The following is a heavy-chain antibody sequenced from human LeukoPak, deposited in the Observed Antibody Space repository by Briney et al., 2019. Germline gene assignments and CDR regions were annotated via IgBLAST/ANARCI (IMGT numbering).Heavy chain of an antibody. CDR3: ARVVVAATGGFDP. CDR2: ISSSSSYI. V-gene: IGHV3-21*01. D-gene: IGHD2-15*01. CDR1: GFTFSSYS. Sequence: GGSLRLSCAASGFTFSSYSMNWVRQAPGKGLEWVSSISSSSSYIYYADSAKGRFTISRDNAKNSLYLQMNSLRAEDTAVYYCARVVVAATGGFDPWGQGTLVTVSS. J-gene: IGHJ5*02.